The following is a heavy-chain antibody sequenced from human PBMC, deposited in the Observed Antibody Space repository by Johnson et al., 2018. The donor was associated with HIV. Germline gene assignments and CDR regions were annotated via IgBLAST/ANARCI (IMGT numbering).Heavy chain of an antibody. D-gene: IGHD2-21*01. CDR3: TRGRHSLDAFDV. V-gene: IGHV3-66*01. J-gene: IGHJ3*01. Sequence: VQLVESGGGLVQPGGSLRLSCAASGFTVSSNYMSWVRQSPGKGLEWVSVIYSGGNTYYADSVTGRFTISRDNAKNTLYLQMNSLRAEDTAVYYCTRGRHSLDAFDVWGQGTMVTVSS. CDR2: IYSGGNT. CDR1: GFTVSSNY.